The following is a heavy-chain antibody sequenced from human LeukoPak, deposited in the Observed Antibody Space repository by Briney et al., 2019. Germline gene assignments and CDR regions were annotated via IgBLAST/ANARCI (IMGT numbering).Heavy chain of an antibody. V-gene: IGHV4-34*01. CDR3: AESSGYFLYFDY. CDR2: INHSGST. Sequence: SETLSLTCTVSGVSISSYYWSWIRQPPGKGLEWIGEINHSGSTNYNPSLKSRVTISVDTSKNQFSLKLSSVTAADTAVYYCAESSGYFLYFDYWGQGTLVTVSS. CDR1: GVSISSYY. J-gene: IGHJ4*02. D-gene: IGHD3-22*01.